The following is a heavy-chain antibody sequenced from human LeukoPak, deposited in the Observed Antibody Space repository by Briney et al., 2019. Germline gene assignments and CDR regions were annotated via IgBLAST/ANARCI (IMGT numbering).Heavy chain of an antibody. J-gene: IGHJ5*02. CDR1: GYTFTGYY. CDR3: ARESGYCSSTSCSTNWFDP. V-gene: IGHV1-2*02. D-gene: IGHD2-2*01. Sequence: ASVKVSCKASGYTFTGYYMHWVRQAPGPGLEWMGWINPNSGGTNYAQKFQGRVTMTRDTSISTAYMELSRLRSDDTAVYYCARESGYCSSTSCSTNWFDPWGQGTLVTVSS. CDR2: INPNSGGT.